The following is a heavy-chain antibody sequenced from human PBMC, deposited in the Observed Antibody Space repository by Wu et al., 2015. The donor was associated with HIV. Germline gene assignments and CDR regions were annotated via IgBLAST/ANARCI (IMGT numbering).Heavy chain of an antibody. CDR3: VRDQQWPTDYYHYYGMDV. J-gene: IGHJ6*02. Sequence: QVQLVQSGGDVKKSGASVKVSCKASGYTFTSYYMHWVRQAPGQGLEWMGWISAYNGNTNYAQKLQGRVTMTTDTSTSTAYMDLRSLRSDDTAVYYCVRDQQWPTDYYHYYGMDVWGQGTRSPSP. D-gene: IGHD6-19*01. V-gene: IGHV1-18*04. CDR1: GYTFTSYY. CDR2: ISAYNGNT.